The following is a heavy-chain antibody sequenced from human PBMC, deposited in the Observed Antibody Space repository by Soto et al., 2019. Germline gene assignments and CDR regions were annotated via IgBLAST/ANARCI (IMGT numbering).Heavy chain of an antibody. V-gene: IGHV1-69*02. CDR2: IIPTLGIA. J-gene: IGHJ3*02. CDR3: ARGNRDIVVVVAATPDHDAFDI. CDR1: GGTFSSYT. Sequence: SVKVSCKASGGTFSSYTISWVRQAPGQGLEWMGRIIPTLGIANYAQKFQGRVTITADKSTSTAYMELSSLRSEDTAVYYCARGNRDIVVVVAATPDHDAFDIWGQGTMVTVSS. D-gene: IGHD2-15*01.